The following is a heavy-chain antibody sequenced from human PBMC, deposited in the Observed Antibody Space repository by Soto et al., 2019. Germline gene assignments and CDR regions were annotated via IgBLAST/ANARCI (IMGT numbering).Heavy chain of an antibody. CDR1: GYTFTGYY. CDR2: INPNSGGT. J-gene: IGHJ6*02. V-gene: IGHV1-2*04. D-gene: IGHD3-3*01. CDR3: ARAYYDFWSGPPAYSYGMDV. Sequence: ASVKVSCKASGYTFTGYYMHWVRQAPGRGLEWMGWINPNSGGTNYAQKFQGWVTMTRDTSISTAYMELSRLRSDDTAVYYCARAYYDFWSGPPAYSYGMDVWGQGTTVTVSS.